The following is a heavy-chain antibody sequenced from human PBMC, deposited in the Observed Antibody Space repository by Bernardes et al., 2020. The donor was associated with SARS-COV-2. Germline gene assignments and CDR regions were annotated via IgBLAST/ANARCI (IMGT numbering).Heavy chain of an antibody. Sequence: GGSLRLSCAASGFTFSSYSMNWVRQAPGKGLEWVSYISSSSNTIYYTDSVKGRFTISRDNAKSTLYLQMDSLRAEDTAVYYCAKGTANLGDYWGQGTLVSVSS. J-gene: IGHJ4*02. D-gene: IGHD3-10*01. CDR3: AKGTANLGDY. V-gene: IGHV3-48*01. CDR2: ISSSSNTI. CDR1: GFTFSSYS.